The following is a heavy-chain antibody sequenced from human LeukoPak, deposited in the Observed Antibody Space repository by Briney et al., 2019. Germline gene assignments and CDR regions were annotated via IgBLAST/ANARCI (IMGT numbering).Heavy chain of an antibody. D-gene: IGHD1-26*01. J-gene: IGHJ4*02. CDR2: TYYRSKWYY. CDR3: ARDPVGGSTIFDY. Sequence: SQTLSLTCAISGDSVSSNSDAWHWIRQSPSRGLEWLGRTYYRSKWYYDYAVAVKSRISINPDTSKNQFSLQLSSVTPEDTAVYCCARDPVGGSTIFDYWGQGTLVTVSS. CDR1: GDSVSSNSDA. V-gene: IGHV6-1*01.